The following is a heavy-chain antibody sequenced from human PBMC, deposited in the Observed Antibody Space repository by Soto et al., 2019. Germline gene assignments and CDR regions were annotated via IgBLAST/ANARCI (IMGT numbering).Heavy chain of an antibody. J-gene: IGHJ4*02. CDR1: GYTFTNYG. D-gene: IGHD3-16*01. V-gene: IGHV1-18*01. Sequence: QVHLVQSGAEVKKPGASVKVSCTASGYTFTNYGVSWVRQAPGQGLGWVGWINTYNGNTKNSQWLQGRVTLTTDTSTSTAYMDLTSLTSDDTAVYYCARDTGGAYFDSWGQGTLVTVSS. CDR2: INTYNGNT. CDR3: ARDTGGAYFDS.